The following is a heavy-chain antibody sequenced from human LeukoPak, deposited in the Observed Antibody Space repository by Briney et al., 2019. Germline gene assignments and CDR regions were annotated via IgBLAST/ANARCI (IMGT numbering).Heavy chain of an antibody. D-gene: IGHD6-13*01. CDR3: ARDGFVGAADY. V-gene: IGHV3-7*01. J-gene: IGHJ4*02. CDR2: IKQDGSEK. CDR1: EFIFSGYW. Sequence: GGSLRLSCAASEFIFSGYWMNWVRQAPGKGLEWVANIKQDGSEKQYVDSVRGRFTISTDNAKNSLYLQMNSLRVEDTAVYCCARDGFVGAADYWGQGTLVTVSS.